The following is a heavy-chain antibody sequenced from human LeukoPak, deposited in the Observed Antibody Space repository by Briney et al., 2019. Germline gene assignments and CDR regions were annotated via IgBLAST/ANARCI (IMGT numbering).Heavy chain of an antibody. CDR2: IYAGGNT. D-gene: IGHD6-13*01. CDR1: GFTFSYSG. J-gene: IGHJ4*02. CDR3: AREVYSSTWFDL. V-gene: IGHV3-NL1*01. Sequence: GGSLRLSCAASGFTFSYSGMHWVRQAPGKGLEWVSVIYAGGNTYYADSVKERFTISRDNSRNTLYLQMNSLRGDDTAVYYCAREVYSSTWFDLWGQGTLVTVSS.